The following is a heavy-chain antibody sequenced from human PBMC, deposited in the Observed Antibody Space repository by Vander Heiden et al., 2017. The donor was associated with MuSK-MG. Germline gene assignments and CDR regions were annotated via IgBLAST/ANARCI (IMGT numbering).Heavy chain of an antibody. J-gene: IGHJ3*02. D-gene: IGHD6-19*01. Sequence: EVQLVQSGAEVKKPGESLKISCKGSGYSFTSYWIGWVRRRPGRGLEWMGIIYTGDSDTRYSPAVQGQVNIAAEKDISIAERKWRRMHAPETAMYYCARRREKGLVQDAFDIGGQGPIVAVYS. CDR3: ARRREKGLVQDAFDI. CDR2: IYTGDSDT. V-gene: IGHV5-51*01. CDR1: GYSFTSYW.